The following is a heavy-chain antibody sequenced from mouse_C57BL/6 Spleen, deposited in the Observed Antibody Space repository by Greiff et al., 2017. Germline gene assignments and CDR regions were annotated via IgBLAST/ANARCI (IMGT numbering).Heavy chain of an antibody. Sequence: QVQLKESGPELVKPGASVKISCKASGYSFTSYYIHWVKQRPGQGLEWIGWIYPGSGNTKYNEKFKGKATLTADTSSSTAYMQLSSLTSEDSAVYYGARGERHYGNYLYWGQGTTLTVAS. D-gene: IGHD2-1*01. CDR2: IYPGSGNT. V-gene: IGHV1-66*01. CDR3: ARGERHYGNYLY. CDR1: GYSFTSYY. J-gene: IGHJ2*01.